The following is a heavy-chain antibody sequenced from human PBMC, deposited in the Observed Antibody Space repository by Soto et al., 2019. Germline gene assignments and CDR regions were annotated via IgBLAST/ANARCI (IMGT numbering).Heavy chain of an antibody. CDR2: IYYSGST. V-gene: IGHV4-39*01. CDR1: GGSISSSSYY. J-gene: IGHJ5*02. D-gene: IGHD3-3*01. CDR3: ARLFDFWSGYPLHNWFDP. Sequence: QLQLQESGPGLVKPSETLSLTCTVSGGSISSSSYYWGWIRQPPGKGLEWIGSIYYSGSTYYNPSLKSRVTISVDTSKNQFSLKLSSVTAADTAVYYCARLFDFWSGYPLHNWFDPWGQGTLVTVSS.